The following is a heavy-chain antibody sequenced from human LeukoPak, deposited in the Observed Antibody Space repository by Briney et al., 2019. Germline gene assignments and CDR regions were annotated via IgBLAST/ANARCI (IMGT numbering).Heavy chain of an antibody. V-gene: IGHV4-34*01. Sequence: PSETLSLTCAVYGGSFSGYYWSWIRQPPGKGLEWIGEINHSGSTNYNPSLKSRVTISVDTSKNQFSLKLSSVTAEDTAVYYCARHNSDWNQFDYWGQGTLVTVSS. J-gene: IGHJ4*02. CDR2: INHSGST. D-gene: IGHD1-1*01. CDR1: GGSFSGYY. CDR3: ARHNSDWNQFDY.